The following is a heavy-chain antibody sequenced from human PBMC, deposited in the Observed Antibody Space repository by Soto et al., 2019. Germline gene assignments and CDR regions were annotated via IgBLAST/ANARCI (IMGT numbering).Heavy chain of an antibody. CDR2: INAGNGNT. Sequence: ASVKVSCKASGYTFTIYARHWVRQAPGQRLEWMGWINAGNGNTKYSQKYQGRVTITRDTSASTAFMELSSLRSDDTAVYYCARPGYYDSSGYKRGNAFDIWGQGTMVTVSS. D-gene: IGHD3-22*01. CDR1: GYTFTIYA. CDR3: ARPGYYDSSGYKRGNAFDI. V-gene: IGHV1-3*01. J-gene: IGHJ3*02.